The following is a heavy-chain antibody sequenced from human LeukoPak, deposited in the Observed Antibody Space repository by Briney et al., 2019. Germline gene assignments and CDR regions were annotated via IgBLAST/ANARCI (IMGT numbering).Heavy chain of an antibody. J-gene: IGHJ4*02. Sequence: GGSLRLSCAASGFTVSSNYMSWVRQAPGKGLEWVSVIYSGGSTYYSDSVKGRFTISRDNSKNTLYLQMNSLRAEDTAVYYCARSRRQWLDFDYWGQGTLVTVSS. D-gene: IGHD6-19*01. CDR1: GFTVSSNY. CDR2: IYSGGST. V-gene: IGHV3-53*01. CDR3: ARSRRQWLDFDY.